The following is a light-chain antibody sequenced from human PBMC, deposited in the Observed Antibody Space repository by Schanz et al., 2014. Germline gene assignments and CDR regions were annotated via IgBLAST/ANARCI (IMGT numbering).Light chain of an antibody. CDR2: AAS. V-gene: IGKV1-39*01. J-gene: IGKJ1*01. CDR3: QQYDNWPPWT. CDR1: QSISSY. Sequence: DIQMTQSPSSLSASVGDRVTITCRASQSISSYLNWYQKKPGKAPKVLIYAASSLQSGVPSRFSGSGSETDFTLTISGLQSEDFAVYYCQQYDNWPPWTFGQGTKVEIK.